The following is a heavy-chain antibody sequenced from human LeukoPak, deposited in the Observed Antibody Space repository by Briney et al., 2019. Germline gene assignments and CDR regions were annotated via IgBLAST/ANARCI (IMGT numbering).Heavy chain of an antibody. CDR1: GGSISSGGYS. CDR2: IYHSGST. CDR3: ARGPGGMDV. Sequence: PSQTLSLTCAVSGGSISSGGYSWSWIRQPPGKGLEWIGYIYHSGSTYYNPSLKSRVTISVGRSKNQFPLKLSSVTAADTAVYYCARGPGGMDVWGKGTTVTVSS. V-gene: IGHV4-30-2*01. J-gene: IGHJ6*04.